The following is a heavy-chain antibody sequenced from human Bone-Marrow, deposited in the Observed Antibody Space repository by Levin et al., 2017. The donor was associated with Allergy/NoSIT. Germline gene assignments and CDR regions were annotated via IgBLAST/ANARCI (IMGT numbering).Heavy chain of an antibody. D-gene: IGHD6-19*01. CDR1: GFNFKTHG. CDR3: VRQYCGQGGCRLDQ. Sequence: GGSLRLSCAASGFNFKTHGMNWVRQAPGKGLEWVAVIWHDGREKHYADSVRGRITISRDNSKNTVFLQMSGLRTDDTAVYYCVRQYCGQGGCRLDQWGQGILVTVAS. V-gene: IGHV3-33*07. CDR2: IWHDGREK. J-gene: IGHJ4*02.